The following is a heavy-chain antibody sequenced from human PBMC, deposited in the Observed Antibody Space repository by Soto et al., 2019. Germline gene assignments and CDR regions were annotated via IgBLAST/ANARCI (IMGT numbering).Heavy chain of an antibody. CDR1: GGSFSGYY. Sequence: SETLSLTCAVYGGSFSGYYWSWIRQPPGKGLEWIGEINHSGSTNYNPSLKSRVTISVDTSKNQFSLKLSSVTAADTAVYYCARGASGYYDSTGYYSPYYFDYWGQGTLVT. D-gene: IGHD3-22*01. CDR3: ARGASGYYDSTGYYSPYYFDY. V-gene: IGHV4-34*01. CDR2: INHSGST. J-gene: IGHJ4*02.